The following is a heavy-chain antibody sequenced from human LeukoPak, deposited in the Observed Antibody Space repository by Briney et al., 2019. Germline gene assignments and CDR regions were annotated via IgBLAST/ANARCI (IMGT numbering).Heavy chain of an antibody. CDR2: ISYDGSNK. CDR3: AKVLSGDPDAFDI. V-gene: IGHV3-30*18. D-gene: IGHD4-17*01. CDR1: GFKFNFYG. J-gene: IGHJ3*02. Sequence: PGRSLGLSCVASGFKFNFYGMHWVRQAPGKGLEWVAVISYDGSNKYYADSVKGRFTISRDNSKNTLYLQMNSLRAEDTAVYYCAKVLSGDPDAFDIWGQGTMVTVSS.